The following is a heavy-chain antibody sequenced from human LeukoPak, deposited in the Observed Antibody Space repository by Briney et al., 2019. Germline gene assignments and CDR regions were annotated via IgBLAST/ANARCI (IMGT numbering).Heavy chain of an antibody. J-gene: IGHJ4*02. CDR2: INPNSGGT. D-gene: IGHD6-19*01. Sequence: ASVKVSCKXSGGTFSSYAISWVRQAPGQGLEWMGRINPNSGGTNYSQKFQGRVTMTRDTSISTAYMELSRLRSDDTAVYYCARAEQWLWGQGTLVTVSS. V-gene: IGHV1-2*06. CDR1: GGTFSSYA. CDR3: ARAEQWL.